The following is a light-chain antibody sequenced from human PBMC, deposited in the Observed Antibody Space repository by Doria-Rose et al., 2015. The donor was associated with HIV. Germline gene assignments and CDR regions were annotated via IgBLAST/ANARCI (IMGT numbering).Light chain of an antibody. CDR3: QQSYSTPRT. CDR1: QTIINY. CDR2: AAS. J-gene: IGKJ1*01. Sequence: DIRVTQSPSSLSASVGDRVNISCRASQTIINYLNWYQQKPGIAPNLLIYAASNLQTGVPSRFSGSGSGTDFTLTISSLQPGDLATYFCQQSYSTPRTFGQGTKVEIK. V-gene: IGKV1-39*01.